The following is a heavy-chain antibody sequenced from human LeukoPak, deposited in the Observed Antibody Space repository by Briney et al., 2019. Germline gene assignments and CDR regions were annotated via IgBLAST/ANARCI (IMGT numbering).Heavy chain of an antibody. CDR1: GYTLTELS. CDR3: ARGARQWLTQYAFDI. V-gene: IGHV1-24*01. J-gene: IGHJ3*02. D-gene: IGHD6-19*01. Sequence: GASVKVSCKVSGYTLTELSMHWVRQAPGKGLEWMGGFDPEDGETIYAQKFQGRVTMTRDTSTSTVYMELSSLRSEDTAVYYCARGARQWLTQYAFDIWGQGTMVTVSS. CDR2: FDPEDGET.